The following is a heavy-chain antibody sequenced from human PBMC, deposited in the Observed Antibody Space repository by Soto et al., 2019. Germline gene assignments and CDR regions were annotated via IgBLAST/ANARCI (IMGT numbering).Heavy chain of an antibody. V-gene: IGHV3-74*01. D-gene: IGHD3-16*02. CDR1: GFTFSSYW. CDR3: VRYPRSVGGSYRPDY. CDR2: INSDGSIT. Sequence: GGSLRLAWAASGFTFSSYWMHWVRQVPEKGLVWVSRINSDGSITNYADAVKGRFTISRDNVKNTLYLQMNSLRAEDTAVYYCVRYPRSVGGSYRPDYWGQGTLVTVSS. J-gene: IGHJ4*02.